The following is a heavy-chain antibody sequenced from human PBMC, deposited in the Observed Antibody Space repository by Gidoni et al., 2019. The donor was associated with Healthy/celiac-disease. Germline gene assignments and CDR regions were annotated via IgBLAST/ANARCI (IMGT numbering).Heavy chain of an antibody. CDR2: IYYSGSS. CDR3: AKIRRGRGNWFDP. D-gene: IGHD3-16*01. CDR1: GCPISISDYY. V-gene: IGHV4-31*03. J-gene: IGHJ5*02. Sequence: QVQLQESGPGLVKPSQTLSLTCNFSGCPISISDYYWSWIRQHPGKGLEWIGSIYYSGSSYFNPSLEGRITFSVDTSKNQFSLKLNSVTAADTAVYYCAKIRRGRGNWFDPWGQGTLVTVSS.